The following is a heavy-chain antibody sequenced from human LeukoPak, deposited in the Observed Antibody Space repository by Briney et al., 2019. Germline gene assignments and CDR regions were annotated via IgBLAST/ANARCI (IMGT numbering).Heavy chain of an antibody. CDR2: IDYSGST. V-gene: IGHV4-39*01. D-gene: IGHD2-2*01. J-gene: IGHJ4*02. CDR3: ARQNSRLLGVVPATSAY. Sequence: SETLSLTCTVSGGSISRSSYYWGWIRQPPGNGLEWIGNIDYSGSTYYNPSLKSRVTISVDTSKNQFSLKLSSVTAADTAVYYCARQNSRLLGVVPATSAYWGQGTLVTVSS. CDR1: GGSISRSSYY.